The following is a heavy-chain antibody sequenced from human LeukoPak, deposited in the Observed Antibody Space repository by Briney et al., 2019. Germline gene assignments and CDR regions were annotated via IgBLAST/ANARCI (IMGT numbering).Heavy chain of an antibody. CDR1: GGSISSSSYC. Sequence: ASETLSLTCTVSGGSISSSSYCWGWIRQPPGKGLEWIGSIYYSGSTYYNPSLKSRVTISVDTSKNQFSLKLSSVTAADTAVYYCVYGSGSYYPDFDYWGQGTLVTVSP. V-gene: IGHV4-39*07. J-gene: IGHJ4*02. CDR3: VYGSGSYYPDFDY. CDR2: IYYSGST. D-gene: IGHD3-10*01.